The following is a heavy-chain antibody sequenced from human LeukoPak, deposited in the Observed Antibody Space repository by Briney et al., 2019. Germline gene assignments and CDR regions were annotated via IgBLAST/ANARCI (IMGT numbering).Heavy chain of an antibody. CDR3: ARESGSSSWYWTTNYYYYGMDV. D-gene: IGHD6-13*01. CDR1: GYTFTSYD. CDR2: MNPNSGNT. Sequence: ASVKVSCKASGYTFTSYDINWVRQATGQGLEWMGWMNPNSGNTGCAQKFQGRVTMTRNTSISTAYMGLSSLRSEDTAVYYCARESGSSSWYWTTNYYYYGMDVWGQGTTVIVSS. J-gene: IGHJ6*02. V-gene: IGHV1-8*01.